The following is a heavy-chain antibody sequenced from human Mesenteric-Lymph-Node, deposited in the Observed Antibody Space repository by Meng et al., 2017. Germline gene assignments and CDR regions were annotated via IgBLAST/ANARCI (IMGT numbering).Heavy chain of an antibody. Sequence: QVQLGQSGAEVKKPGSSVKVSCKASGGTFSSYAISWVRQAPGQGLEWMGGIIPIFGTANYAQKFQGRVTITADESTSTAYMELSSLRSEDTAVYYCARGLAFDWPLQLAVWGQGTLVTVSS. V-gene: IGHV1-69*01. CDR3: ARGLAFDWPLQLAV. CDR1: GGTFSSYA. J-gene: IGHJ4*02. D-gene: IGHD3-9*01. CDR2: IIPIFGTA.